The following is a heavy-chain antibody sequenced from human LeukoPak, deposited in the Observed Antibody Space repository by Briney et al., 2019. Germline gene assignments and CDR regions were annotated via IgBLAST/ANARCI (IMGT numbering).Heavy chain of an antibody. CDR2: INPSGGST. CDR1: GYTFTSYY. D-gene: IGHD3-3*01. CDR3: ARDRESTYYDFWSGYFSQRSYYFDY. J-gene: IGHJ4*02. Sequence: GASVKVSCKASGYTFTSYYMHWLRQAPGQGLEWMAIINPSGGSTSYAQKFQGRVTMTRDTSTGTVYMELSSLRSEDTAVYYCARDRESTYYDFWSGYFSQRSYYFDYWGQGTLVTVSS. V-gene: IGHV1-46*01.